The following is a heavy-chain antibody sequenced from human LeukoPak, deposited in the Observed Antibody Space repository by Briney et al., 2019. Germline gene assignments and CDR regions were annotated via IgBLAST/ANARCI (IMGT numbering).Heavy chain of an antibody. V-gene: IGHV4-34*01. CDR3: ARGGGLDTAMVEMGKTSFDY. CDR1: GGSFSGYY. Sequence: SETLSLTCAVYGGSFSGYYWSWIRRPPGKGLEWIGEINHSGSTNYNPSLKSRVTISVDTSKNQFSLKLSSVTAADTAVYYCARGGGLDTAMVEMGKTSFDYWGQGTLVTVSS. CDR2: INHSGST. D-gene: IGHD5-18*01. J-gene: IGHJ4*02.